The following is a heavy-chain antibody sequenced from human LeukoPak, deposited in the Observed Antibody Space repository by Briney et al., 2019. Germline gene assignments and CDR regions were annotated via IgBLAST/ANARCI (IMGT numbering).Heavy chain of an antibody. Sequence: GGSLRLSCAASGFTVSSNYMSWVRQAPGKGLEWVSVIYSGGSTCYADSVKGRFTISRDNSKNTLYLQMNSLRAEDTAVYYCAKEDGGGDRDAFDIWGQGTMVTVSS. CDR1: GFTVSSNY. V-gene: IGHV3-53*01. CDR2: IYSGGST. D-gene: IGHD2-21*02. CDR3: AKEDGGGDRDAFDI. J-gene: IGHJ3*02.